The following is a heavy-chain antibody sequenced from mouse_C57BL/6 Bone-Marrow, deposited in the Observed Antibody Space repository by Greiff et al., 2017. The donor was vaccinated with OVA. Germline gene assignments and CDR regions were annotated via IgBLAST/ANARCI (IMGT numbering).Heavy chain of an antibody. CDR3: ATYHYAMDY. CDR1: GFTFSDYG. D-gene: IGHD2-10*01. V-gene: IGHV5-17*01. CDR2: ISSGSSTI. J-gene: IGHJ4*01. Sequence: EVQRVESGGGLVKPGGSLKLSCAASGFTFSDYGMHWVRQAPEKGLEWVAYISSGSSTIYYADTVKGRFTISRDNAKNTLFLQMTSLRSEDTAMYYCATYHYAMDYWGQGTSVTVSS.